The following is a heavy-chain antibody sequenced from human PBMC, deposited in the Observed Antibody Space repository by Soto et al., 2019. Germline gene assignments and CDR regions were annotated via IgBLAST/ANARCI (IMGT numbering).Heavy chain of an antibody. CDR1: GYIFSVYW. J-gene: IGHJ4*02. D-gene: IGHD2-8*01. CDR2: IDPSDSYT. CDR3: ARHNSNGDFDY. V-gene: IGHV5-10-1*01. Sequence: LKISCKGSGYIFSVYWITWVRQMPGKGLERVGRIDPSDSYTNYSPSFQGHVTISSDKSISTAYLQWSSLKASDTAIYYCARHNSNGDFDYWGQGTLVTVSS.